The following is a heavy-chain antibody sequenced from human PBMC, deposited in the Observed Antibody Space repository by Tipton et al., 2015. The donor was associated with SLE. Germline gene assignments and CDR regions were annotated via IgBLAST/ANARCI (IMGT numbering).Heavy chain of an antibody. CDR3: ARGMLTWRGAIVGVDV. CDR1: GDSISSDH. V-gene: IGHV4-59*08. D-gene: IGHD2-8*01. Sequence: TLSLTCSVSGDSISSDHWSWIRQPPGKGLEWIGHIYYTGSDNYNPSVRGRVTFSVDTSKNQFSLRLSSVTAADTAVYYCARGMLTWRGAIVGVDVWGQGTTVNVSS. CDR2: IYYTGSD. J-gene: IGHJ6*02.